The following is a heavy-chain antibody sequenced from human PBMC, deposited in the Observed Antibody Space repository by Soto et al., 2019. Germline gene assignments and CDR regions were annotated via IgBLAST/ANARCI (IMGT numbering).Heavy chain of an antibody. CDR1: GFTVSTYW. CDR2: IKQDGSEK. J-gene: IGHJ4*01. CDR3: ARDSDFWRTDYFDY. D-gene: IGHD3-3*01. Sequence: GVSLRQSFQTSGFTVSTYWWIVIRQVPGKGLEWVANIKQDGSEKYYVDSVKGRFTISRDNAKNSLYLQMNSLRAEDTAVYYCARDSDFWRTDYFDYWG. V-gene: IGHV3-7*01.